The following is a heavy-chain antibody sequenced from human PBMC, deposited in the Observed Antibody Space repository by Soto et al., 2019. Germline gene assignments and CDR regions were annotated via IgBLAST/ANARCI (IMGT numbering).Heavy chain of an antibody. CDR3: ASRTAAGTGFGPTYYGMDV. CDR1: GYTFTSSA. CDR2: INAGNGNT. Sequence: ASVKVSCKASGYTFTSSAMHWVRQAPGQRLEWMGWINAGNGNTKYSQKFQGRVTITRDTSASTAYMELSSLRSEDTAVYYCASRTAAGTGFGPTYYGMDVWGQGTTVTVSS. V-gene: IGHV1-3*01. D-gene: IGHD6-13*01. J-gene: IGHJ6*02.